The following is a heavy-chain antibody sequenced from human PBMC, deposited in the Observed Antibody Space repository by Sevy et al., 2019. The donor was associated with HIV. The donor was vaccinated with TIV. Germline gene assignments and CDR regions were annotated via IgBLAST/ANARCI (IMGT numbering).Heavy chain of an antibody. V-gene: IGHV1-2*02. Sequence: ASVKVSCKASGYTFTGYYMHWVRQAPGQGLEWMGWINPNSGGTNYAQKFQGRVTMTRDTSISTAYMELSRLRPDDTAGYYCARDSGAAARPYYYYYYGMDVWGQGTTVTVSS. CDR3: ARDSGAAARPYYYYYYGMDV. D-gene: IGHD6-6*01. J-gene: IGHJ6*02. CDR2: INPNSGGT. CDR1: GYTFTGYY.